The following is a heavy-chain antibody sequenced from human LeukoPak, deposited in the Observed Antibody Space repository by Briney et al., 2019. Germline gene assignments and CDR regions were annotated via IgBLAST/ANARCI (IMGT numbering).Heavy chain of an antibody. J-gene: IGHJ4*02. CDR1: GYTFTDYY. D-gene: IGHD3-10*01. V-gene: IGHV1-2*02. CDR2: INPNSGGT. CDR3: ARSRDEGTPFDY. Sequence: GASVKVSCKASGYTFTDYYMHWVRQAPGQGLEWMGWINPNSGGTKYAQKFQGRVTMTRDTSTSTVYMELSSLRSEDTAVYYCARSRDEGTPFDYWGQGTLVTVSS.